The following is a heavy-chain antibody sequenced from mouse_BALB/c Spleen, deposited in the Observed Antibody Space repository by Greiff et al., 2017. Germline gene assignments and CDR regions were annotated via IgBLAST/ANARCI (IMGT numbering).Heavy chain of an antibody. D-gene: IGHD2-4*01. V-gene: IGHV5-12-2*01. Sequence: DVKLVESGGGLVQPGGSLTLSCAASGFTFSSYTMSWVRQTPEKRLEWVAYISNGGGSTYYPDTVKGRFTISRDNAKNTLYLQMSSLKSEDTAMYYCARHDTMITWFAYWGQGTLVTVSA. CDR1: GFTFSSYT. J-gene: IGHJ3*01. CDR3: ARHDTMITWFAY. CDR2: ISNGGGST.